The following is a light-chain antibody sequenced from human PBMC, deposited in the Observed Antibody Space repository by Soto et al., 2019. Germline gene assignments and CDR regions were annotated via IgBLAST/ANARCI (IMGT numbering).Light chain of an antibody. V-gene: IGLV7-46*01. CDR2: DTS. J-gene: IGLJ2*01. Sequence: QAVVTQEPSLTVSPGGTVTLTCGSSTGAVTSGHYPYWFQQKPGQAPRTLIYDTSTKHSWTPARFSGSLLGGKAALTLSGAQPEDEAEYYCFLSYSAARPVVFGGGTKVTVL. CDR3: FLSYSAARPVV. CDR1: TGAVTSGHY.